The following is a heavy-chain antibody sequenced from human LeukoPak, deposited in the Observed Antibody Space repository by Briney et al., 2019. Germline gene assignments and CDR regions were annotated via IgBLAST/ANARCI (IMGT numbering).Heavy chain of an antibody. CDR1: GYTFTGYY. V-gene: IGHV1-2*02. CDR2: INPNSGGT. D-gene: IGHD6-19*01. Sequence: ASVKVSCKASGYTFTGYYMYWVRQAPGQGLEWMGWINPNSGGTNYAQKFQGRVTMTRDTSISTAYMELSKLRSDDTAVYYCAREIAVAAPLHDYWGQGTLVTVSS. J-gene: IGHJ4*02. CDR3: AREIAVAAPLHDY.